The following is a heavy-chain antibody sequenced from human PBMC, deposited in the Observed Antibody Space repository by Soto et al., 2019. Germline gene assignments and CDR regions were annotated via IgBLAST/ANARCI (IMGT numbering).Heavy chain of an antibody. CDR2: INPNSGGT. V-gene: IGHV1-2*02. D-gene: IGHD1-7*01. CDR1: GYTFTGYY. CDR3: ARSYNWNYMARS. J-gene: IGHJ4*02. Sequence: ASVKVSCTASGYTFTGYYMHWARQAPGQGLEWMGWINPNSGGTNYAQKFQGRVTMTRDTSISTAYMELSRLRSDDTAVYYCARSYNWNYMARSWGQGTLVTVSS.